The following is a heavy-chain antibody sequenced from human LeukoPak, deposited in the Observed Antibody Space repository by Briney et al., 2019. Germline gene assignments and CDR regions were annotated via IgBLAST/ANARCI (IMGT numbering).Heavy chain of an antibody. V-gene: IGHV4-4*07. Sequence: SETLSLTCTVSGGSISSYYWSWIRQPAGKGLEWIGRIYTSGSTNYNPSLKSRVTMSVDTSKNQFSLKLSSVTAADTAVYYCARGVPSGTIFGVVTLDYWGQGTLVTVSS. CDR3: ARGVPSGTIFGVVTLDY. J-gene: IGHJ4*02. CDR1: GGSISSYY. CDR2: IYTSGST. D-gene: IGHD3-3*01.